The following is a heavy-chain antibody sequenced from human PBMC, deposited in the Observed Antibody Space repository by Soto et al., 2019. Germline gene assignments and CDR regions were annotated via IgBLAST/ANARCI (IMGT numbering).Heavy chain of an antibody. V-gene: IGHV3-30*18. CDR1: GFTFSSYG. CDR2: ISYDGTDK. Sequence: QVQLVESGGGVVQPGRSLRLSCAASGFTFSSYGIHWVRQAPGKGLEWVALISYDGTDKYYADSVKGRFTISRDNSKNTLYLQMSGLGPEDTAVYYCVKERYAQLWLEDYGMDVWGQGTTVTV. CDR3: VKERYAQLWLEDYGMDV. J-gene: IGHJ6*02. D-gene: IGHD5-18*01.